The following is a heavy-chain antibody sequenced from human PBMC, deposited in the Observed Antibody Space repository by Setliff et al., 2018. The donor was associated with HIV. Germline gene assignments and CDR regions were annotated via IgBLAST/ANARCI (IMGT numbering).Heavy chain of an antibody. V-gene: IGHV4-34*01. J-gene: IGHJ6*03. D-gene: IGHD2-15*01. CDR2: IHHSGRT. CDR1: GGSFSGYH. CDR3: ARVSITYWYSIPTFYYYYMDV. Sequence: PSETLSLTCAVYGGSFSGYHWNWIRQPPGKGLEWIGEIHHSGRTNYNPSLKSRVTISVDTSKNQFSLKLRSVTAADTAMYYCARVSITYWYSIPTFYYYYMDVWGKGTKGTVSS.